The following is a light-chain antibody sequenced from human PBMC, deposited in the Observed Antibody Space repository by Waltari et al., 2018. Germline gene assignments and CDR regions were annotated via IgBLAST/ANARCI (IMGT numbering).Light chain of an antibody. V-gene: IGLV8-61*01. CDR3: SLYMGSGIWV. CDR2: KAN. J-gene: IGLJ3*02. CDR1: SCSVSPTSY. Sequence: QTVVTQEPSLSVSPGGTVTLTCALSSCSVSPTSYATWYRQTPGQAPRTRLYKANTRSSGVPDRFSGSILGNKAALTITGAQADDESDYYCSLYMGSGIWVFGGGTKLTVL.